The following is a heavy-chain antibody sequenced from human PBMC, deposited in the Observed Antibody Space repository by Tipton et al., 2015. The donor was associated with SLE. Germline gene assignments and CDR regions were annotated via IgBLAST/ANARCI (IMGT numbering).Heavy chain of an antibody. Sequence: SLRVSCAASGFNFNTYWMSWVRQAPGKGLEWVANIKQDGSEEYYVDSVKGRFTVSRDNGKNSLYLQMDSLRVEDTAVYYCARDGSGSGDYYYGFDVWGQGTTVTVSS. CDR2: IKQDGSEE. D-gene: IGHD3-10*01. CDR1: GFNFNTYW. J-gene: IGHJ6*02. CDR3: ARDGSGSGDYYYGFDV. V-gene: IGHV3-7*01.